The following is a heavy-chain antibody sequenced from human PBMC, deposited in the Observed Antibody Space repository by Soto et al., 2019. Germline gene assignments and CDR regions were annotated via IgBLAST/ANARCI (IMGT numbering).Heavy chain of an antibody. CDR2: MYYSGST. D-gene: IGHD2-15*01. CDR1: GGSITSSTYY. V-gene: IGHV4-39*01. CDR3: GNQDSGGNGYYFAY. Sequence: QLQLQESGPGLVKPSETLSLTCTVSGGSITSSTYYWGWIRQPPGKGLEWIGNMYYSGSTYYNPSLKSRVTRAVHTSRNQFSLKLSSVTAADTAVYYCGNQDSGGNGYYFAYWGQGTLVTVAA. J-gene: IGHJ4*02.